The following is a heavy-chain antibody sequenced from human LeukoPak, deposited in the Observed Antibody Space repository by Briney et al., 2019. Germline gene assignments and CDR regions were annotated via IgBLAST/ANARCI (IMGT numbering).Heavy chain of an antibody. D-gene: IGHD5-12*01. CDR3: ARDQDSGYDS. CDR2: ISSSSYI. CDR1: GFTFSSYS. Sequence: GGSLRLSCAASGFTFSSYSMNWVRQALGKGLEWVSSISSSSYIYYADSVKGRFTISRDNAKNSLYLQMNSLRAEDTAVYYCARDQDSGYDSWGQGTLVTVSS. J-gene: IGHJ5*02. V-gene: IGHV3-21*01.